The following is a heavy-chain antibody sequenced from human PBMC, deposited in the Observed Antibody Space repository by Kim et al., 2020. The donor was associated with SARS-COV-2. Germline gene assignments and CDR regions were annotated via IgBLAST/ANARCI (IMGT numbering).Heavy chain of an antibody. Sequence: SETLSLTCTVSGGSISSSSYYWGWIRQPPGKGLEWIGSIYYSGSTYYNPSLKSRVTISVDTSKNQFSLKLSSVTAADTAVYYCARRKLDYSLVGATRWGYFDYWGQGTLVTVSS. D-gene: IGHD1-26*01. CDR3: ARRKLDYSLVGATRWGYFDY. CDR2: IYYSGST. V-gene: IGHV4-39*01. CDR1: GGSISSSSYY. J-gene: IGHJ4*02.